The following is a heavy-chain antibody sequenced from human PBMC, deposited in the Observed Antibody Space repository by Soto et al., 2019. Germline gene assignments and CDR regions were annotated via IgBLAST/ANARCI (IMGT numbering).Heavy chain of an antibody. Sequence: SETLSLTCAVYGGSFSGYYWSWIRQPPGKGLEWIGEINHSGSTNYNPSLKSRVTISVDTSKNQFSLKLSSVTAADTAVYYCAGAHIVRSRYFDYWGQGTLVTVSS. CDR2: INHSGST. V-gene: IGHV4-34*01. CDR1: GGSFSGYY. D-gene: IGHD3-16*02. J-gene: IGHJ4*02. CDR3: AGAHIVRSRYFDY.